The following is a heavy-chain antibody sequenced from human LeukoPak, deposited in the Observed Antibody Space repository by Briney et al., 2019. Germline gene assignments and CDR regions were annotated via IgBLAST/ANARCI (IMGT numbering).Heavy chain of an antibody. V-gene: IGHV3-48*04. CDR3: TRSIQYGIWFDP. J-gene: IGHJ5*02. CDR2: ITGGSDKM. CDR1: GFNFNIFS. D-gene: IGHD5-24*01. Sequence: PGGSLRLSCAASGFNFNIFSMNWARQAPGKGPEWVAYITGGSDKMHYADSVKGRFTISRDNAKDSLFLQMNSLRVEDTAIYYCTRSIQYGIWFDPWGQGTLVTVSS.